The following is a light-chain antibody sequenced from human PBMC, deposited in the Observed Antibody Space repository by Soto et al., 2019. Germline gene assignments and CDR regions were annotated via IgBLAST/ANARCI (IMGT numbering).Light chain of an antibody. V-gene: IGKV3-20*01. CDR1: QSVSSN. CDR3: QQYGSTPLT. CDR2: GAS. J-gene: IGKJ4*01. Sequence: EIVLTQSPATLSSFRGDTVTLSCRASQSVSSNLAWYQQKPGQAPSLLIYGASSRASGIPDRFSGSGSGADFTLSITRLEPEDFALYYCQQYGSTPLTFGGGTKVDIK.